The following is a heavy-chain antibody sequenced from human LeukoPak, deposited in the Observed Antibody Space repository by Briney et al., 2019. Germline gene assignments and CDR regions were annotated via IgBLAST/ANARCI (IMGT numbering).Heavy chain of an antibody. J-gene: IGHJ4*02. CDR3: ARDVVPAAIGDY. V-gene: IGHV3-30-3*01. Sequence: GGSLRLSCAASGFTFSSYAMHWVRPAPGKGLEWVAVISYDGSNKYYADSVKGRFTISRDNSKNTLYLQMNSLRAEDTAVYYCARDVVPAAIGDYWGQGTLVTVSS. D-gene: IGHD2-2*02. CDR2: ISYDGSNK. CDR1: GFTFSSYA.